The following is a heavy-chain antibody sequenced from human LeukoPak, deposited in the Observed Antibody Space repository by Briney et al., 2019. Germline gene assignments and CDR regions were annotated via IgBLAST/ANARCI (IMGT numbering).Heavy chain of an antibody. CDR1: GGTFSSYA. CDR2: IIPIFGTA. CDR3: ARGGGSYYFAFDI. Sequence: ASVKVSCKASGGTFSSYAISWVRQAPGQGLEWMGRIIPIFGTANYAQKFQGRVTITTDESTSTAYMELSSLRSEDTAVYYCARGGGSYYFAFDIWGQGTMVTVSS. D-gene: IGHD1-26*01. J-gene: IGHJ3*02. V-gene: IGHV1-69*05.